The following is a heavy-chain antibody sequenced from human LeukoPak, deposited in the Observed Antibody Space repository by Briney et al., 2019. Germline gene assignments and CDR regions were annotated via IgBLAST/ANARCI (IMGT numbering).Heavy chain of an antibody. V-gene: IGHV4-59*01. CDR2: IYYSGGT. Sequence: SETLSLTCTVSGGSISSYYWSWIRQPPGKGLEWIGYIYYSGGTNYNPSLKSRVTISVDTSKNQFSLKLSSVTAADTAVYYCARDSTDDDYYFDYWGQGTLVTVSS. CDR1: GGSISSYY. CDR3: ARDSTDDDYYFDY. D-gene: IGHD3-3*01. J-gene: IGHJ4*02.